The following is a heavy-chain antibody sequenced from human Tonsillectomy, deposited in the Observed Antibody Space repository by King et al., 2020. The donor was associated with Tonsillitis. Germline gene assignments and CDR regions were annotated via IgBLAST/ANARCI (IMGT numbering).Heavy chain of an antibody. D-gene: IGHD1-14*01. Sequence: HVQLVESGAEVKKPGDSVKVSCKASGYTFTSYDINWVRQATGQGREWMGWMNPNSGNTGYAQKFQGRVTMTRNTSISTAYMERSSLRSEDTAVYYCARSYREGLRNWFDPWGQGTLVTVSS. V-gene: IGHV1-8*02. CDR2: MNPNSGNT. CDR3: ARSYREGLRNWFDP. J-gene: IGHJ5*02. CDR1: GYTFTSYD.